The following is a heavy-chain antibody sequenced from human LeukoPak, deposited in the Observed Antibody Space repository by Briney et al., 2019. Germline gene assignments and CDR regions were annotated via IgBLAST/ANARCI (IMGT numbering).Heavy chain of an antibody. Sequence: PGGSLRLSCAASGFTFSSYSTNWVRQAPGKGLEWVSSISSISRYIYYADSVKGRFTISRDNAKNSLYLQVNSLRAEDTAVYYCASLGSRHCTSTTCYDYWGQGTLVTVSS. CDR1: GFTFSSYS. D-gene: IGHD2-2*01. J-gene: IGHJ4*02. CDR2: ISSISRYI. V-gene: IGHV3-21*01. CDR3: ASLGSRHCTSTTCYDY.